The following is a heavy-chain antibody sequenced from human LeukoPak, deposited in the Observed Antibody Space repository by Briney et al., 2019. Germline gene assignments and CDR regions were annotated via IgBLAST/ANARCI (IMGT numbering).Heavy chain of an antibody. CDR2: ISYDGSNK. CDR3: ARMSSVVHDAFDI. D-gene: IGHD2-15*01. V-gene: IGHV3-30-3*01. Sequence: PGRSLRLSCAASGFTFSSYAMHWVRQAPGKGLEWVAVISYDGSNKYYADSVKGRFTISRDNSKNTLYLQMNSLRAEDTAVYYCARMSSVVHDAFDIWGQGTMVTVSS. J-gene: IGHJ3*02. CDR1: GFTFSSYA.